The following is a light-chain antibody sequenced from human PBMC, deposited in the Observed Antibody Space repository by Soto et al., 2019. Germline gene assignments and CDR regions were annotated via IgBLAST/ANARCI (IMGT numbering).Light chain of an antibody. Sequence: DIVMTQSSLSLPVTPGEPASISCRSSQSLLHGNGYNYLDWYLQKPGQSPQLLIYLGSNRASGVPDRFSGSGSGTEYTLKISRVEAEDVGVYYCMQALQTPWTFGQGTKVEIK. V-gene: IGKV2-28*01. J-gene: IGKJ1*01. CDR1: QSLLHGNGYNY. CDR2: LGS. CDR3: MQALQTPWT.